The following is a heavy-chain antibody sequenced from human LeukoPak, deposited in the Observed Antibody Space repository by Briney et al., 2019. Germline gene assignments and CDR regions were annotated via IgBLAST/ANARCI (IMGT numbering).Heavy chain of an antibody. CDR2: ISSSSSYT. CDR1: GFTFSDYY. CDR3: ASYYYDSSGYYGPFAY. Sequence: GGSLRLSCAASGFTFSDYYMSWIRQAPGKGLEWVSYISSSSSYTNYADSVKGRFTISRDNAKNSLYLQMNSLRAEDTAVYYCASYYYDSSGYYGPFAYWGQGTLVTVSS. V-gene: IGHV3-11*03. J-gene: IGHJ4*02. D-gene: IGHD3-22*01.